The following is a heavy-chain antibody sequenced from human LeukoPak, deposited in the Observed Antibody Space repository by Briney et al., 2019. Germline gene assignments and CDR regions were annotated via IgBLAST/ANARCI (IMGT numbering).Heavy chain of an antibody. CDR1: RYTFTTYD. CDR3: GRAGSHDRQTIDF. CDR2: LNPNSDNT. D-gene: IGHD1-26*01. V-gene: IGHV1-8*01. Sequence: GASVKVSCKTSRYTFTTYDINWVRQATGQGLEWMGWLNPNSDNTASAQSFQGRLTLTRNTSISTAYMELSSLRSEDTAIYYCGRAGSHDRQTIDFWGQGTLVSVSS. J-gene: IGHJ4*02.